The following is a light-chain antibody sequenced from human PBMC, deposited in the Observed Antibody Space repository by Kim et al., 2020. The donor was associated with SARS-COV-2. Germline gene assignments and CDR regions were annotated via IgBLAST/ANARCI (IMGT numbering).Light chain of an antibody. V-gene: IGLV6-57*03. CDR1: RGSITRNY. Sequence: PGKTVPIAGTPSRGSITRNYVEWYQQRPSSAPTTVIYEDNQRPSGVTDRFSGSIDSSSNSASLTISGLKTEDEADYYCQSDDSSWVFGGGTKLTVL. J-gene: IGLJ3*02. CDR3: QSDDSSWV. CDR2: EDN.